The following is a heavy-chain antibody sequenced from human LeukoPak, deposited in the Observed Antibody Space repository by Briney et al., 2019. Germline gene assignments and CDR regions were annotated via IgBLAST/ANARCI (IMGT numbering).Heavy chain of an antibody. V-gene: IGHV3-23*01. CDR3: AEATLGSCSGARCYPLDY. D-gene: IGHD2-15*01. CDR2: IIGSGGST. Sequence: PGGSQRLSCEPSGFSFSTYAMNWVRQAPGKGLEWVSSIIGSGGSTYFADSVRGRFTISRDNSKNTLYLQMNSLRAEDTARYYCAEATLGSCSGARCYPLDYWGQGTLVNLSS. CDR1: GFSFSTYA. J-gene: IGHJ4*02.